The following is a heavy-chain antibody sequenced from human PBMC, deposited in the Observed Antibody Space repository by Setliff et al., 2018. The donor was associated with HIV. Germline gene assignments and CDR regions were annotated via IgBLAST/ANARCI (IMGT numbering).Heavy chain of an antibody. J-gene: IGHJ6*03. CDR1: GGTFSNYA. V-gene: IGHV1-69*13. Sequence: SVKVSCKASGGTFSNYAISWVRQAPGQGLEWMGGIIPIFGTANYAQKFQGRVTITADESTSTAYMELSSLRSEDTAVYYCARDDYYYDSSGWGDYYHYYMDVWGKGTTVTVS. D-gene: IGHD3-22*01. CDR2: IIPIFGTA. CDR3: ARDDYYYDSSGWGDYYHYYMDV.